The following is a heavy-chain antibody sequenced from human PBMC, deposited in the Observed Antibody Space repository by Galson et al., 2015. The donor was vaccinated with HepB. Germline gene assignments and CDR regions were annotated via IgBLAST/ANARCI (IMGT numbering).Heavy chain of an antibody. D-gene: IGHD5-12*01. CDR3: ARARGYSGYDFRRMAFDI. Sequence: SLRLSCAASGFTFSSYAMHWVRQAPSKGLEWVAVISYDGSNKCYADSVKGRFTISRDNSKNTLYLQMNSLRAEDTAVYYCARARGYSGYDFRRMAFDIWGQGTMVTVSS. CDR2: ISYDGSNK. J-gene: IGHJ3*02. V-gene: IGHV3-30*04. CDR1: GFTFSSYA.